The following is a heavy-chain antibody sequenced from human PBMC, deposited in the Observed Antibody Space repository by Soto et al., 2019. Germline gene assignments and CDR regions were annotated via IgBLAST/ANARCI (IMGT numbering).Heavy chain of an antibody. J-gene: IGHJ4*02. CDR3: ARGYSGFGASSYFDY. CDR2: IGWNSYTI. V-gene: IGHV3-9*01. CDR1: GFTFDNYA. D-gene: IGHD3-16*01. Sequence: GGSLRLSCAASGFTFDNYAMYWVRQAPGKGLEWVSGIGWNSYTINYADSVKGRFTISRDNAKNSLYLQMNSLRVEDTALYYCARGYSGFGASSYFDYWGQGTLVTVS.